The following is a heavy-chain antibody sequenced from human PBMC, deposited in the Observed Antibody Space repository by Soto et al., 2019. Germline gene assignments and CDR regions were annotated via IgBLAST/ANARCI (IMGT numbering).Heavy chain of an antibody. J-gene: IGHJ6*02. CDR2: IYPGYSDT. CDR1: GYSSTSYW. CDR3: ARIVAAVPNSGMDV. Sequence: PGESLTISCKGSGYSSTSYWIGWVPQMPAKGLEWMGIIYPGYSDTRYSPSFQGPVTISADKSTSTAYLPSSSLKASDTAMYYCARIVAAVPNSGMDVWGQGTTVTVS. D-gene: IGHD6-13*01. V-gene: IGHV5-51*01.